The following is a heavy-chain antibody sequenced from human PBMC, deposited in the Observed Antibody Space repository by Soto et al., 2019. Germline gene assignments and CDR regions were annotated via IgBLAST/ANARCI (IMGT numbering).Heavy chain of an antibody. Sequence: PSETLSLTCTVSGGSISSYYWSWIRQPPGKGLEWIGYIYYSGSTNHNPSLKSRVTISVDTSKNQFSLKLSSVTAADTAVYYCAREKPYSSSWYHDYWGQGTLVTVS. J-gene: IGHJ4*02. V-gene: IGHV4-59*12. CDR3: AREKPYSSSWYHDY. CDR2: IYYSGST. D-gene: IGHD6-13*01. CDR1: GGSISSYY.